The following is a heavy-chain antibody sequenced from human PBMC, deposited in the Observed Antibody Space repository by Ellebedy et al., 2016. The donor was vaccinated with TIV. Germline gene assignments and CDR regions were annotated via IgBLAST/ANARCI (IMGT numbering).Heavy chain of an antibody. CDR1: GYTFTGYY. V-gene: IGHV1-2*02. Sequence: ASVKVSCKVSGYTFTGYYIHWVRQAPGQGLEWMGWINPYSGGTNYAQKFQGRVTMTRDTSISTAYMELSRLRSDDTAVYYCAREWQWLAHFDYWGQGTQVTVSP. D-gene: IGHD6-19*01. J-gene: IGHJ4*02. CDR2: INPYSGGT. CDR3: AREWQWLAHFDY.